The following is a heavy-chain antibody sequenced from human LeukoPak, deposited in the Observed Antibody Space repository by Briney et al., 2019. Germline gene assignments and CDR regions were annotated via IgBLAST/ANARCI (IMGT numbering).Heavy chain of an antibody. V-gene: IGHV3-48*01. D-gene: IGHD3-22*01. CDR3: ARDAGRSGYYEVDY. CDR2: ISSSSSTI. Sequence: GGSLRLSCAASGFTFSSYSMNWVRQAPGKGLEWVSYISSSSSTIYYADSVKGRFTISRDNAKDSLYLQMNSLRAEDTAVYYCARDAGRSGYYEVDYWGQGTLVTVSS. J-gene: IGHJ4*02. CDR1: GFTFSSYS.